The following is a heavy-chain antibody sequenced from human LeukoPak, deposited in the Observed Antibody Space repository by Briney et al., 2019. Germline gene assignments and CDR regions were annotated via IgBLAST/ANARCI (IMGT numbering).Heavy chain of an antibody. CDR3: ARDIGYSGFNLDY. CDR2: IWHDGGRK. CDR1: GFTFSTHG. D-gene: IGHD5-12*01. J-gene: IGHJ4*02. V-gene: IGHV3-33*01. Sequence: GGSLRLSRVVSGFTFSTHGFHWVRQAPGKGLEWVSVIWHDGGRKEYADSVRGRFTISRDNSNLYLQMNSLRAEDTAIYYCARDIGYSGFNLDYWGQGTPVTVSS.